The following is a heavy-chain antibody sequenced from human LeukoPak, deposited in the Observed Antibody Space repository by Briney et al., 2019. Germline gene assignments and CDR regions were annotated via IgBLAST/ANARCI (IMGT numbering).Heavy chain of an antibody. J-gene: IGHJ4*02. CDR1: GYTFTGYY. D-gene: IGHD3-10*01. CDR2: IDSNSGGT. CDR3: TRAHWGENY. Sequence: GASVKVSCKASGYTFTGYYIHWVRQAPGQGLEWMGWIDSNSGGTRYAENFQGRVTMTRDTSISTVYMELSGLRSDDTAVYYCTRAHWGENYWGQGTLVTVSP. V-gene: IGHV1-2*02.